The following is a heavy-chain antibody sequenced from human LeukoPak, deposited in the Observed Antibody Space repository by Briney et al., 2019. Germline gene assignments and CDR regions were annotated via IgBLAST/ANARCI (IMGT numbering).Heavy chain of an antibody. Sequence: SETLSLTCAVYGGSFSGYYWSWIRQPPGKGLEWIGEINHSGSTNYNPSLKSRVTISVDTSKNQFSLKLSSVTAADTAVYYCARGLGGYRGQGTLVTVSS. CDR1: GGSFSGYY. CDR2: INHSGST. J-gene: IGHJ4*02. CDR3: ARGLGGY. V-gene: IGHV4-34*01. D-gene: IGHD2-15*01.